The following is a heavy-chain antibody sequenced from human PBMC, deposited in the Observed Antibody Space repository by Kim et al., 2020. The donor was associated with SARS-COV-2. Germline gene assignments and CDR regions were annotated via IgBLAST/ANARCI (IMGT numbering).Heavy chain of an antibody. J-gene: IGHJ4*02. V-gene: IGHV3-23*01. CDR3: AKAQGRIAAAGTLLNFDY. CDR1: GFTFSSYA. Sequence: GGSLRLSCAASGFTFSSYAMSWVRQAPGKGLEWVSAISGSGGSTYYADSVKGRFTISRDNSKNTLYLQMNSLRAEDTAVYYCAKAQGRIAAAGTLLNFDYWGQGTLVTVSS. D-gene: IGHD6-13*01. CDR2: ISGSGGST.